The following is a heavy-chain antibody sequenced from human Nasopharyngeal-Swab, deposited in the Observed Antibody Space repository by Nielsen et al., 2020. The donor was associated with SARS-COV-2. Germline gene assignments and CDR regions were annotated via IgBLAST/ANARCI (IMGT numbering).Heavy chain of an antibody. V-gene: IGHV4-34*01. Sequence: RQAPGKGLEWIGEINHSGSTNHNPSLKSRVTISVDTSKNQFSLKLSSVTAADTAVYYCAGLAAHGYFYYYYGMDVWGQGTTVTVSS. J-gene: IGHJ6*02. CDR3: AGLAAHGYFYYYYGMDV. CDR2: INHSGST. D-gene: IGHD6-6*01.